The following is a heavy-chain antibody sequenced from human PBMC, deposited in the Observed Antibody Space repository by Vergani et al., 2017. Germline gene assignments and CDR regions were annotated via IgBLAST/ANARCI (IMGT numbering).Heavy chain of an antibody. V-gene: IGHV1-46*02. CDR1: GYIFKNYY. CDR2: LNPTTGHT. Sequence: VHLVQSGAEVRKPGASVTVSCTASGYIFKNYYIHWLRQAPGQAFEWMGILNPTTGHTTSAQKFMGRVDMTRDPSTDTSTRTVQMTLSSLRSQYTAVYYCARSIGYCAGANGRAYYFDHWGQGTRVTVSS. D-gene: IGHD2-21*01. J-gene: IGHJ5*02. CDR3: ARSIGYCAGANGRAYYFDH.